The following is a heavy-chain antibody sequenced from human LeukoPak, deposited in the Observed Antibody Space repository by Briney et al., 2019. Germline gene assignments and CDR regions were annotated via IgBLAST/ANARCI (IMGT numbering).Heavy chain of an antibody. D-gene: IGHD3-22*01. V-gene: IGHV1-8*01. CDR3: ARDADSSGYSIT. CDR1: GYTFTNYD. CDR2: MSPNSGNT. J-gene: IGHJ5*02. Sequence: ASVKVSCKTSGYTFTNYDINWVRQATGQGLEWMGWMSPNSGNTGYAQKFQGRVTMTRDTSIRTAYMELSSLRSEDTAVYYCARDADSSGYSITWGQGTLVTVSS.